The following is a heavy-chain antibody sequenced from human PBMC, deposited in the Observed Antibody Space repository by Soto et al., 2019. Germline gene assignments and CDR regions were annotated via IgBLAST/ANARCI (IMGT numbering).Heavy chain of an antibody. Sequence: ASVKVSGKAPRYIFTAYFMHWVRQAPGQGLEWMGWINPNNGATHYGLSFQGRVTMTRDTSISTAYMELSSLRSDDTAVYYCASHDPGARFDPWGQGTLVTVSS. CDR1: RYIFTAYF. D-gene: IGHD1-1*01. J-gene: IGHJ5*02. CDR3: ASHDPGARFDP. CDR2: INPNNGAT. V-gene: IGHV1-2*02.